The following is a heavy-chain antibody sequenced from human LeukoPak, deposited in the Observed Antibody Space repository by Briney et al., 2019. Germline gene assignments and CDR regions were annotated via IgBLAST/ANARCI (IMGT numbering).Heavy chain of an antibody. CDR3: ARDSTYYYDSSGYPPDY. J-gene: IGHJ4*02. V-gene: IGHV3-21*01. CDR1: GFTFSSYS. Sequence: GGSLRLSCADSGFTFSSYSMNWVRQAPGKGVEWVSSISSSSSYIYYADSVKGRFTISRDNAKNSLYLQMNSLRAEDTAVYYCARDSTYYYDSSGYPPDYWGQGTLVTVSS. D-gene: IGHD3-22*01. CDR2: ISSSSSYI.